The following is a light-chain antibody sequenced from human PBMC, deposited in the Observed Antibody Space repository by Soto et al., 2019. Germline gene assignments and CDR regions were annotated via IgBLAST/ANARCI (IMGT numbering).Light chain of an antibody. CDR2: GAS. CDR3: QQYGSSPLT. Sequence: EIVLTQSPGTLSLSPGERATLSCRASQSVSSSYLAWYQQKPGQAPRLLIYGASSRATGIPDRFSGSGSGTAFTLTICRLEPEDFAVYYCQQYGSSPLTFGGGTKVEIK. J-gene: IGKJ4*01. CDR1: QSVSSSY. V-gene: IGKV3-20*01.